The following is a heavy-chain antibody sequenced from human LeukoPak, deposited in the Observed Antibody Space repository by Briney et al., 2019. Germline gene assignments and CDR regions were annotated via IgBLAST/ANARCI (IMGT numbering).Heavy chain of an antibody. V-gene: IGHV3-30-3*01. Sequence: PGGSLRLSCKASGFTFSDYAMHWVRQAPGKGVEGVGAVSYDGSDQSYADSVKGRFTISKDNSKNTLSLQMASLRPHDTAMYFCTRPQRAYTLDHYLDPWGQGTLVTVSS. J-gene: IGHJ5*02. CDR3: TRPQRAYTLDHYLDP. D-gene: IGHD3-16*01. CDR1: GFTFSDYA. CDR2: VSYDGSDQ.